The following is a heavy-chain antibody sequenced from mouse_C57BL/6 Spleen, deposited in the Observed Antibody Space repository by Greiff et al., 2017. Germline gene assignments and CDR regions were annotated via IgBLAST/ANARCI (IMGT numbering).Heavy chain of an antibody. Sequence: EVKVVESEGGLVQPGSSMKLSCTASGFTFSDYYMAWVRQVPEKGLEWVANINYDGSSTYYLDSLKSRFIISRDNAKNILYLQMSSLKSEDTATYYCARDATVFYAMDYWGQGTSVTVSS. J-gene: IGHJ4*01. V-gene: IGHV5-16*01. CDR1: GFTFSDYY. CDR3: ARDATVFYAMDY. CDR2: INYDGSST.